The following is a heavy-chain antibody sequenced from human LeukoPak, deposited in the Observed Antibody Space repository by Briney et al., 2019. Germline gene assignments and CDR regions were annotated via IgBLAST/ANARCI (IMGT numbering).Heavy chain of an antibody. CDR1: GYTFYAYY. CDR2: RNPNSGGT. V-gene: IGHV1-2*06. J-gene: IGHJ4*02. Sequence: ASVKVSCKASGYTFYAYYMQWVRQAPGQGLEWLGRRNPNSGGTESPQKFQGRITMTIHTSTRTAYMELSSLRFDDTAVYYCARDRRGYGGYDMNWGQGTLVTVSS. CDR3: ARDRRGYGGYDMN. D-gene: IGHD5-12*01.